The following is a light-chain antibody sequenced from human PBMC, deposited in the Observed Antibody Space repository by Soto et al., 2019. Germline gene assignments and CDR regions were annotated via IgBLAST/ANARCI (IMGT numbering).Light chain of an antibody. J-gene: IGLJ1*01. V-gene: IGLV2-14*01. CDR1: SSDFGGYNY. Sequence: QSALTQPASVSGSPGQSITISCTGTSSDFGGYNYVSWYQHHPGKAPKLIIYEVSNRPSGVSNRFSGSKSGNTASLTISGLPAEDEADYYCSSYTGRSTRVFGTGTKVTVL. CDR2: EVS. CDR3: SSYTGRSTRV.